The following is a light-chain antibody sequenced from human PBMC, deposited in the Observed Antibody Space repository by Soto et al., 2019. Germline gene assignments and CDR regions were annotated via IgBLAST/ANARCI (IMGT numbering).Light chain of an antibody. Sequence: DIQMTQSPSSLSASVGDRVTITCQASQDISNYLNWYQQKPGKAPKVLIYDASILETGVPSRFSGSGSGTDFTFTINSLQPEDIATYYCQQYDSLPLTFGGGAKVEIK. CDR3: QQYDSLPLT. CDR1: QDISNY. J-gene: IGKJ4*01. V-gene: IGKV1-33*01. CDR2: DAS.